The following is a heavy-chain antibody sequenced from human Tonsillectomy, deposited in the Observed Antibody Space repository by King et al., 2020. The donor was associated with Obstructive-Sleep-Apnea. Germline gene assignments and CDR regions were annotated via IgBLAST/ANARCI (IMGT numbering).Heavy chain of an antibody. V-gene: IGHV4-59*01. CDR2: IYYSGGT. CDR1: GGSISSYY. J-gene: IGHJ4*02. Sequence: QLQESGPGLVKPSETLSLTCTVSGGSISSYYWSWIRQPPGKGLEWIGYIYYSGGTNYNPSLKSRVTISVVTSKNQFSLNLSSVTAADTAVYYCARLRGEGTSGYYPFDYWGQGTLVTVSS. CDR3: ARLRGEGTSGYYPFDY. D-gene: IGHD3-22*01.